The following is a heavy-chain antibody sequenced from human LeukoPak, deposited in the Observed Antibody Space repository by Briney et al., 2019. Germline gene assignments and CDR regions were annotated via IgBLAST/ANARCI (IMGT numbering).Heavy chain of an antibody. V-gene: IGHV3-23*01. Sequence: AGGSLRLSFTTSKFNFNSYGMTWVRQAPGKGLEWVSSISGSGGSTQYAASVQGRFTISRDNSKNTLYLQMNSLRAEDTAVYYCAKDPNGDCIGTFDIWGQGTMVTVSS. CDR2: ISGSGGST. J-gene: IGHJ3*02. D-gene: IGHD2-21*02. CDR1: KFNFNSYG. CDR3: AKDPNGDCIGTFDI.